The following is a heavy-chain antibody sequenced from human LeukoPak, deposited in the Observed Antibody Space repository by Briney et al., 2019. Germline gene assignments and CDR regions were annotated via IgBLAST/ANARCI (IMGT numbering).Heavy chain of an antibody. J-gene: IGHJ5*02. V-gene: IGHV3-74*01. CDR3: AKPFPYYDILTGYWFDP. CDR1: GFTFRSYW. Sequence: PGGSLRLSCAASGFTFRSYWMHWVRQAPGKGLVWVSHINSDGSTTSYADSVKGRFAISRDNAKNTLNLQINSLRAEDTAVYYCAKPFPYYDILTGYWFDPWGQGTLVTVSS. D-gene: IGHD3-9*01. CDR2: INSDGSTT.